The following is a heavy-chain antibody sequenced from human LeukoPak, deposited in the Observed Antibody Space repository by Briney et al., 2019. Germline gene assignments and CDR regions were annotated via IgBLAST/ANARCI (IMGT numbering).Heavy chain of an antibody. CDR1: GGSFSGYY. V-gene: IGHV4-34*01. CDR2: INHSGST. CDR3: ARDGLLRYFDWLPRFDY. Sequence: SETLSLTCAVYGGSFSGYYWSWIRQPPGKGLEWIGEINHSGSTNYNPSLKSRVTISVDTSKNQFSLRLSSMTAADTAVYYCARDGLLRYFDWLPRFDYWGQGTLVTVSS. J-gene: IGHJ4*02. D-gene: IGHD3-9*01.